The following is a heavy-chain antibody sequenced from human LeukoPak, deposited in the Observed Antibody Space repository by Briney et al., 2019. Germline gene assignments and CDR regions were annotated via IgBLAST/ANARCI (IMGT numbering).Heavy chain of an antibody. V-gene: IGHV4-59*01. D-gene: IGHD3-22*01. CDR2: IYCSGST. CDR3: AREEVYDSSGYLDAFDI. J-gene: IGHJ3*02. Sequence: SETLSLTCTVSGGSISSYYWSWIRQPPGKGLEWIGYIYCSGSTNYNPSLKSRVTISVDTSKNQFSLKLSSVTAADTAVYYCAREEVYDSSGYLDAFDIWGQGTMVTVSS. CDR1: GGSISSYY.